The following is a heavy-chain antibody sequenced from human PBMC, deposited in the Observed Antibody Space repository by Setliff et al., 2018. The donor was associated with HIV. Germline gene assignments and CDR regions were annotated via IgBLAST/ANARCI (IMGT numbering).Heavy chain of an antibody. CDR1: GYTLTEVS. D-gene: IGHD6-19*01. V-gene: IGHV1-2*02. J-gene: IGHJ4*02. CDR3: ARDWGVAVAGKENDY. CDR2: ISPDNANT. Sequence: ASVKVSCKVSGYTLTEVSIHWVRQAPGQGLEWMGWISPDNANTRISQRFRGSVTMTRDRSISTAYMELSRLRSDDTAVYYCARDWGVAVAGKENDYWGRGTLVTVSS.